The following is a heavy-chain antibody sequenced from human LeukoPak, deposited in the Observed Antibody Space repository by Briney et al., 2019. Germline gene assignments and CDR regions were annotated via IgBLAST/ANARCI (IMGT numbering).Heavy chain of an antibody. J-gene: IGHJ6*02. D-gene: IGHD3-9*01. Sequence: GGSLRLSCAVSGITLSNYGMSWVRQAPGKGLEWVAGISDSGGRTNYADSVKGRFTISRDNSKNTLYLQMNSLRAEDTAVYYCAKDVRGYYDILTGLDYYYYYGMDVWGQGTTVTVSS. CDR1: GITLSNYG. CDR2: ISDSGGRT. V-gene: IGHV3-23*01. CDR3: AKDVRGYYDILTGLDYYYYYGMDV.